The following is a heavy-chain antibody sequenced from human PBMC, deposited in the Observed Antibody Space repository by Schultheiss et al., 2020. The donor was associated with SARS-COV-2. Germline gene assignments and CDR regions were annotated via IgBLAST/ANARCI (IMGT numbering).Heavy chain of an antibody. Sequence: GESLKISCAASGFTFSSYAMHWVRQAPGKGLEWVAVISYDGSNKYYADSVKGRFTISRDNSKNTLYLQMNSLRAEDTAVYYCASLLELRFLEWLPITDYWGQGTLVTVSS. D-gene: IGHD3-3*01. CDR3: ASLLELRFLEWLPITDY. V-gene: IGHV3-30-3*01. J-gene: IGHJ4*02. CDR2: ISYDGSNK. CDR1: GFTFSSYA.